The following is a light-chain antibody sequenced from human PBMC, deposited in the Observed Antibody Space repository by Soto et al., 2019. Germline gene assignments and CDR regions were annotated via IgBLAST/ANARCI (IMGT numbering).Light chain of an antibody. J-gene: IGLJ3*02. CDR2: DND. Sequence: QSVLTQPPSASGTPGQRVTISCSGSSSNVGSNHVHWYQQLPGTAPTLLLSDNDKRPPGVPDRFSGSKSGTSASLAISGLRSEDEDDYYCTAWDDSLRGWMFGGGTKLTVL. CDR3: TAWDDSLRGWM. V-gene: IGLV1-47*02. CDR1: SSNVGSNH.